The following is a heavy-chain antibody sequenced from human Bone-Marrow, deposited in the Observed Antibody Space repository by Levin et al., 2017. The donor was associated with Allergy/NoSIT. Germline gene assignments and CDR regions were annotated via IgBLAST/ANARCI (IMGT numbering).Heavy chain of an antibody. Sequence: GGSLRLSCAASGFTFSRYWMHWVRQAPGKGLEWVSRSNEDGSIKNYADSVKDRFTISRDNVKNTLYLQMNSLRAEDTAMYFCSRDLLGADDYWGQGTLVTFSS. D-gene: IGHD4-17*01. J-gene: IGHJ4*02. CDR1: GFTFSRYW. V-gene: IGHV3-74*01. CDR2: SNEDGSIK. CDR3: SRDLLGADDY.